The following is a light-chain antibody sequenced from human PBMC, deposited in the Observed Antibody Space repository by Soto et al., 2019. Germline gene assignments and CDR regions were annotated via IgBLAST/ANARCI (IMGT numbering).Light chain of an antibody. V-gene: IGKV1-39*01. Sequence: DIQMTQSPSSLSASVGDRVTITCRASQTISTYLNWYQQNPGKAPKLLIYAASSLQSGVPSRFNGSGSGTEFTLTISSLQPEDFATYYCQQSSNIPYTFGQGTKLEIK. CDR1: QTISTY. CDR2: AAS. J-gene: IGKJ2*01. CDR3: QQSSNIPYT.